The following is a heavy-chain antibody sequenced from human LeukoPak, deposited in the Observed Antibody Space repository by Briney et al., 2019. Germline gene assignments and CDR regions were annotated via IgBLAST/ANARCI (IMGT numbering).Heavy chain of an antibody. CDR3: VRLRWELLAPYFDH. D-gene: IGHD2-15*01. CDR1: TDSRNTYY. Sequence: SETLSLTCSVSTDSRNTYYWSWIRQSPGKGLEWIGHIYHSGSTDYKPSFKGRVTISIDMSRKEFSLKLTSVTVADTAMYYCVRLRWELLAPYFDHWGQGAFVIVSS. CDR2: IYHSGST. V-gene: IGHV4-59*01. J-gene: IGHJ4*02.